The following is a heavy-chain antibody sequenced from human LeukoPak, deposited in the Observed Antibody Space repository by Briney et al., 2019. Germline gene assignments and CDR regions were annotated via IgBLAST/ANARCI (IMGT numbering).Heavy chain of an antibody. Sequence: ASGKVCCNASGYTFTSYGISWVRRSPGQGLRWMRGCSVYNGNKNYTQKNRGRVTMTTSTSTITASRELRSLRSDDTAVYYCANEGGLGYCSSASCAASDAFDIWGQGTMVTVSS. CDR2: CSVYNGNK. V-gene: IGHV1-18*01. D-gene: IGHD2-2*01. CDR1: GYTFTSYG. CDR3: ANEGGLGYCSSASCAASDAFDI. J-gene: IGHJ3*02.